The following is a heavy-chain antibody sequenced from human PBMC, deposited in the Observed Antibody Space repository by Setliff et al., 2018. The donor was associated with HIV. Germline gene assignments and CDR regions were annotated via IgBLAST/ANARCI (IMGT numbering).Heavy chain of an antibody. J-gene: IGHJ4*02. Sequence: GGSLRLSCAASGFTFSTYTMNWVRQAPGRGLEWVSSISGNSNYIYYADSVKGRFTISRDNAKNSLYLQMNSLRAEDTAVYYCAKDLRIEEGYCRRTSCYEGYYFDFWGQGTLVTVSS. D-gene: IGHD2-2*01. CDR3: AKDLRIEEGYCRRTSCYEGYYFDF. CDR2: ISGNSNYI. CDR1: GFTFSTYT. V-gene: IGHV3-21*01.